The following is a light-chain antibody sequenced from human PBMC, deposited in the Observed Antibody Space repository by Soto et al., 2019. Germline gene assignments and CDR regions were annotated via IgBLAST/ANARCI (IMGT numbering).Light chain of an antibody. CDR2: GAS. Sequence: VVTQSPATLSVFPGETATLSCRASQSVSSSYLAWYQQKPGQAPRLLIYGASSRATGIPDRFSGSGSGTDFTLTISRLEPEDFAVYYCQQYGSSLFTFGPGTKVDIK. J-gene: IGKJ3*01. CDR3: QQYGSSLFT. V-gene: IGKV3-20*01. CDR1: QSVSSSY.